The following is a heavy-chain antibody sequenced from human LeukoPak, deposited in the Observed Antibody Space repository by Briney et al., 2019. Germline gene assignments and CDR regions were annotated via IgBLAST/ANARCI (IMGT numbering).Heavy chain of an antibody. D-gene: IGHD5-18*01. CDR1: GGSFSGYF. V-gene: IGHV4-59*01. CDR3: ARGNGYTSGFDY. CDR2: FYYSGST. Sequence: SETLSLTCAVYGGSFSGYFWSWIRQPPGKGLEWIGYFYYSGSTNYNPSLKSRVTISVDTSKNQFSLKLSSVTAADTAVYYCARGNGYTSGFDYWGQGTLVTVSS. J-gene: IGHJ4*02.